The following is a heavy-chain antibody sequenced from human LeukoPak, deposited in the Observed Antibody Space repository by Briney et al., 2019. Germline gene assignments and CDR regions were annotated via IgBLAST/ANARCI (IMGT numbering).Heavy chain of an antibody. V-gene: IGHV4-59*01. CDR2: VHHSGTT. J-gene: IGHJ4*02. Sequence: SETLSLTCSVSGGSISSDYWSSIRQPPGRGLEWIGYVHHSGTTNYNPSLKSRVTISLGTSKNQFSLRLTSVTAADTGVYYCATAGDCNDSPYWGQGTLVTVSS. CDR3: ATAGDCNDSPY. D-gene: IGHD1-1*01. CDR1: GGSISSDY.